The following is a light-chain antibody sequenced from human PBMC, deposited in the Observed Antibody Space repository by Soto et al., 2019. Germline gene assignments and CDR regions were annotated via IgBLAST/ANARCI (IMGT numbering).Light chain of an antibody. V-gene: IGKV3-20*01. J-gene: IGKJ1*01. CDR2: GAS. CDR3: QHYGDSSWT. CDR1: QSVTSSH. Sequence: EIVLTQTPGTLSLSPGERATLSCRASQSVTSSHLAWYQQKPGQAPRLLIYGASTRATGIPDRFSGSGSGTDFTLTISRVEPEDFAVYFCQHYGDSSWTFGQGSRVEIK.